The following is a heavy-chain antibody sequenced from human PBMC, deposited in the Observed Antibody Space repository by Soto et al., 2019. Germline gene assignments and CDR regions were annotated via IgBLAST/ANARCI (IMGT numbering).Heavy chain of an antibody. CDR1: GFTFSNAW. J-gene: IGHJ4*02. Sequence: EVQLVESGGGLVKPGGSLRLSCAASGFTFSNAWMSWVRQAPGKGLEWVGRIKSKTDGGTTDYAAPVKGRFTISRYDSKHTLYLQMNSLQTEDTAVYYCTTSRYLNGVCFDYWGQATLVTVSS. D-gene: IGHD2-8*01. CDR3: TTSRYLNGVCFDY. CDR2: IKSKTDGGTT. V-gene: IGHV3-15*01.